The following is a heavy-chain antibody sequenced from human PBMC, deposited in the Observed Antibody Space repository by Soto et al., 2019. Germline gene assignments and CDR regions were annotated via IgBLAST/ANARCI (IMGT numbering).Heavy chain of an antibody. V-gene: IGHV4-31*03. CDR3: ERDSVVAAGFDT. Sequence: SETLSLTCTVSGGSISSGGYYWSWIRQHPGKGLEWIGYIYYSGSTYYNPSLKSRVTISVDTSKNQFSLKLSSVTAADTAVYYCERDSVVAAGFDTWGQGTLVTVSS. CDR2: IYYSGST. J-gene: IGHJ5*02. D-gene: IGHD2-15*01. CDR1: GGSISSGGYY.